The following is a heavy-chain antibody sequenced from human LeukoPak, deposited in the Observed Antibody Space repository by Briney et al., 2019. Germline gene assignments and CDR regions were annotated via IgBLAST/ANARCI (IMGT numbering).Heavy chain of an antibody. CDR3: ASITLRVLDY. V-gene: IGHV4-39*01. Sequence: PAETLSLTCTVSGFPISICSYYWGWIRQAPGKGLEWIGSIYYSGRTYYNPSINSRVTISVDTSKNQFSMKLSSVTAADTAVYYCASITLRVLDYWGQGTMVTVSS. CDR2: IYYSGRT. J-gene: IGHJ4*02. D-gene: IGHD3-3*01. CDR1: GFPISICSYY.